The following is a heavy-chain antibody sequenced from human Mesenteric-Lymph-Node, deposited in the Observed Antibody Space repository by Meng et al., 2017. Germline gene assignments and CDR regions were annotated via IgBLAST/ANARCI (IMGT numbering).Heavy chain of an antibody. Sequence: ETLSLTCAASGFTFSSYAMIWVRQAPGKGLEWVSGISRGSTGSTYYVASVEGRFTISRDNSKNTLYLQMNSLRTEDTAVYYCLRGGWLSESWGQGTLVTVSS. D-gene: IGHD6-19*01. CDR3: LRGGWLSES. V-gene: IGHV3-23*01. CDR2: ISRGSTGST. J-gene: IGHJ5*02. CDR1: GFTFSSYA.